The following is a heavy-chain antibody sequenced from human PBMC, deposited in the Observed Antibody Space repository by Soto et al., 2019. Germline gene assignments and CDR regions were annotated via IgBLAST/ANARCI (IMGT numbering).Heavy chain of an antibody. Sequence: SETLSLTCAVSGGSISSGGYSWSWIRQPPGKGLEWIGYIYHSGSTYYNPSLKSRVTISVDRSKNQFSLKLSSVTAADTAVYYCARRETYYYDSSGAFDIWGQGTMVTVSS. D-gene: IGHD3-22*01. J-gene: IGHJ3*02. CDR2: IYHSGST. V-gene: IGHV4-30-2*01. CDR3: ARRETYYYDSSGAFDI. CDR1: GGSISSGGYS.